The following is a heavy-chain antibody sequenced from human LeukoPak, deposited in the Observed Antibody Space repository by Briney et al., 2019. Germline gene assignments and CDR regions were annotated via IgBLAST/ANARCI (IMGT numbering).Heavy chain of an antibody. CDR1: GYTFTSYA. V-gene: IGHV1-8*03. D-gene: IGHD3-3*01. J-gene: IGHJ4*02. CDR3: ARAPSRLRFLEWLSPYTFDY. Sequence: ASVKVSCKASGYTFTSYAMNWVRQAPGQGLEWMGWMNPNSGNTGYAQKFQGRVTITRNTSISTAYMELSSLRSEDTAVYYCARAPSRLRFLEWLSPYTFDYWGQGTLVTVSS. CDR2: MNPNSGNT.